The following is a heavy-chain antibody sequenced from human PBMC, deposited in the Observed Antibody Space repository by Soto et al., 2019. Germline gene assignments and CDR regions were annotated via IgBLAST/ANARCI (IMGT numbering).Heavy chain of an antibody. V-gene: IGHV4-34*01. J-gene: IGHJ4*02. Sequence: SETLSLTCAVYGGSFSGYYWSWIRQPPGKGLEWIGEINHSGSTNYNPSLKSRVTISVDTSKNQFSLKLSSVTAADTAVYYCARGRGYCSGGSCLTQPKMAFDYWGQGTLVTVSS. CDR1: GGSFSGYY. D-gene: IGHD2-15*01. CDR3: ARGRGYCSGGSCLTQPKMAFDY. CDR2: INHSGST.